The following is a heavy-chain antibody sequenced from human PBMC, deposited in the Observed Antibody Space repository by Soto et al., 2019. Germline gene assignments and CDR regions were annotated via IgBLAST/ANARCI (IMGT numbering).Heavy chain of an antibody. CDR1: GYNFNNYW. CDR2: IYPDDSDT. J-gene: IGHJ4*02. CDR3: ARIPFAATGFYFDY. V-gene: IGHV5-51*01. D-gene: IGHD6-13*01. Sequence: GESLKISCKGSGYNFNNYWIAWVRQMPEKGLEWMGFIYPDDSDTRYSPSFQGQVTISADKSITTASLQWSSLKASDTAMYYCARIPFAATGFYFDYWAQGTLVTVSS.